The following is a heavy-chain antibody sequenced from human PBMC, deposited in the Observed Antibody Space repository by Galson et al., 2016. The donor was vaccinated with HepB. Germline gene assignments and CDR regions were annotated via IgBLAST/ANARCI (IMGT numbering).Heavy chain of an antibody. CDR2: IKQDGSEK. CDR1: GFTFSSYW. J-gene: IGHJ4*02. CDR3: VRGELDCGGDCYPPPLDY. Sequence: SLRLSCAASGFTFSSYWMTWVRQAPGKGLVWVANIKQDGSEKYYVDSVKGRFTISRDNAKNSLYLQMNSLRADDTAVYYCVRGELDCGGDCYPPPLDYWGQGTLVTVSS. D-gene: IGHD2-21*02. V-gene: IGHV3-7*03.